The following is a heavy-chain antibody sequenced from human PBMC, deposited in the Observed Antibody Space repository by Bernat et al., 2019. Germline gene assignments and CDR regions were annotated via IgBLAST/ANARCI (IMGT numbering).Heavy chain of an antibody. CDR2: ISGGGGST. CDR1: GFTLSDYS. CDR3: ARIGTNGYYDY. V-gene: IGHV3-64*07. Sequence: EVQLVESGGGLVQPGGSLRLSCAASGFTLSDYSMHWVRQAPGKGLEYVSAISGGGGSTYYADSVKGRFTISRDMSKNTLYLEMGSLSAEDMAVYYCARIGTNGYYDYWGQGALVTVSS. J-gene: IGHJ4*01. D-gene: IGHD2-8*01.